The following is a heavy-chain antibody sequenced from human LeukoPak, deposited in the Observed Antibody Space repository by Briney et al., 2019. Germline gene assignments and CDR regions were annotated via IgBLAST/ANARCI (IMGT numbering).Heavy chain of an antibody. Sequence: EASVKVSCKASGYTFTNYYMHWVRQAPGQGLQWMGMINPSGGSTTYAQEFQGRVTMARDTSTSAVYMELSSLRSEDTAVYYCARDGGSRIYYTVGIDYWGQGTLVTVSS. CDR3: ARDGGSRIYYTVGIDY. CDR1: GYTFTNYY. CDR2: INPSGGST. D-gene: IGHD3-10*01. J-gene: IGHJ4*02. V-gene: IGHV1-46*01.